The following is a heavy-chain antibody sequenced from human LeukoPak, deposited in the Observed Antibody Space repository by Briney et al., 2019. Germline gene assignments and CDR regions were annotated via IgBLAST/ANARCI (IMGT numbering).Heavy chain of an antibody. D-gene: IGHD3-9*01. J-gene: IGHJ5*02. Sequence: GASVKVSCKASGYTFTSYGISWVRQAPGQGLEWMGWISAYNGNTNYAQKIQGRVTMTRDTSTSTAYMELRSLRSDDTAVYYCASGWFNYDILTGYYLSWGQGTLVTVSS. V-gene: IGHV1-18*01. CDR3: ASGWFNYDILTGYYLS. CDR1: GYTFTSYG. CDR2: ISAYNGNT.